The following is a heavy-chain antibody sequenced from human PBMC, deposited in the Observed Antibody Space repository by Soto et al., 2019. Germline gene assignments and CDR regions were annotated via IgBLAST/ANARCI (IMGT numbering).Heavy chain of an antibody. J-gene: IGHJ6*02. CDR3: ARGLSFAARNYYYYGMDV. CDR2: INAGNGNT. Sequence: ASVKVSCKASGYTFTSYARHWVRQAPGQRLEWMGWINAGNGNTKYSQKFQGRVTMTRNTSISTAYMELSSLRSEDTAVYYCARGLSFAARNYYYYGMDVWGQGTTVTVSS. V-gene: IGHV1-3*01. CDR1: GYTFTSYA. D-gene: IGHD6-6*01.